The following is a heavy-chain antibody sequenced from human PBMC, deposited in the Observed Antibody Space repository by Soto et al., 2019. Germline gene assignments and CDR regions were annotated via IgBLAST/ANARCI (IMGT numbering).Heavy chain of an antibody. CDR2: INDRGSI. V-gene: IGHV4-34*01. CDR3: ARESHDILTGPPWVWYFDI. Sequence: QVQLQQWGAGPLRPLETLSLTCRVSGGFFSGYYWAWIRQSPGKGLEWIGEINDRGSINYNPSLKSRVSISVDTSKNHYFLHLRSVTAADTAVYYCARESHDILTGPPWVWYFDIWGRGILVIVSS. J-gene: IGHJ2*01. CDR1: GGFFSGYY. D-gene: IGHD3-9*01.